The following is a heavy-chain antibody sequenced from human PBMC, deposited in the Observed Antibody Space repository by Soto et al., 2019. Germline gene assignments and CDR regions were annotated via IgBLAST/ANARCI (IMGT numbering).Heavy chain of an antibody. Sequence: PGGCLRLSCAASGFSFSGYVMHWVRQSPGRGLEWVTVISNDGNRKYYGESVKGRFSVSRDNDKDTLYLQMNGLRPEDTGVYYCAKDRRQLSALDMWGQGTTVTVSS. D-gene: IGHD6-6*01. CDR3: AKDRRQLSALDM. J-gene: IGHJ3*02. CDR2: ISNDGNRK. CDR1: GFSFSGYV. V-gene: IGHV3-30*18.